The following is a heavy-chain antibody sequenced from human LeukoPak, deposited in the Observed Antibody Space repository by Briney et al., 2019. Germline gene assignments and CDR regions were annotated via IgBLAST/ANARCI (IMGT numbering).Heavy chain of an antibody. V-gene: IGHV3-48*03. CDR1: GFTFSSYE. J-gene: IGHJ4*02. D-gene: IGHD1-14*01. CDR3: ARDLFNFGNL. Sequence: PGGSLRLSCAASGFTFSSYEMNWVRQAPGKGLEWVSYISSSGSTIYYADSVKGRFTISRDNAKNSLYLQMNSLRAEDTAVYYRARDLFNFGNLWGQGTLVTVSS. CDR2: ISSSGSTI.